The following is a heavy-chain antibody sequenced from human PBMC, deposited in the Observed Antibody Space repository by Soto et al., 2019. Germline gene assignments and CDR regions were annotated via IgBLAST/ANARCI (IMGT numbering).Heavy chain of an antibody. J-gene: IGHJ6*02. Sequence: GGSLRLSCAASGFTVSSNYMSWVRQAPGKGLEWVSVIYSGGSTYYADSVKGRFTISRDNSKNTLYLQMNSLRAEDTAVYYCARVPDPLWFGELDYGMDVWGQGTTVTVSS. CDR2: IYSGGST. V-gene: IGHV3-53*01. D-gene: IGHD3-10*01. CDR3: ARVPDPLWFGELDYGMDV. CDR1: GFTVSSNY.